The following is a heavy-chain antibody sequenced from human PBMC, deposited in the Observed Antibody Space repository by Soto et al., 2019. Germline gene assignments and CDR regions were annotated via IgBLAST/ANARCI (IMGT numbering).Heavy chain of an antibody. CDR3: ARDQGCSSTSCQGGYGMDV. Sequence: ASVKVSCKASGYTFTSYGISWVRQAPGQGLEWMGWISAYNGNTNYAQKLQGRVTMTTDTYTSTAYMELRSLRSDDTAVYYCARDQGCSSTSCQGGYGMDVWGQGTTVTVSS. CDR1: GYTFTSYG. V-gene: IGHV1-18*04. D-gene: IGHD2-2*01. CDR2: ISAYNGNT. J-gene: IGHJ6*02.